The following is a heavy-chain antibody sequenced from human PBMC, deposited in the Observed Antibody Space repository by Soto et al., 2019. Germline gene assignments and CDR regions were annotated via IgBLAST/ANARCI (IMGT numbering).Heavy chain of an antibody. Sequence: GGSLRLSCAASGFTFSNYGMHWVRQAPVKGLEWVAVIWYDGSNKYNEDSVKGQLTISKENSKKTLNLKMNSLRVEDMAVYYCAHMWSAYRFLSPEVSHLYGMDVWGQGTTVTVSS. V-gene: IGHV3-33*01. J-gene: IGHJ6*02. CDR2: IWYDGSNK. CDR1: GFTFSNYG. CDR3: AHMWSAYRFLSPEVSHLYGMDV. D-gene: IGHD5-18*01.